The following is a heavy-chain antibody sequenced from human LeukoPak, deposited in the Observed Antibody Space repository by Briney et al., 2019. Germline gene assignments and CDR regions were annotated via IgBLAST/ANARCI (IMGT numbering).Heavy chain of an antibody. V-gene: IGHV3-23*01. D-gene: IGHD3-10*01. Sequence: GGSLRLSCAASGFIFNNYGLIWVRQAPGKGLEWVSAISNDGGGTNYADFVKGRFTISRDNAKNSLYLQINSLRAEDTAVYYCAGGWSLTPPLDYWGQGTLVTVSS. CDR1: GFIFNNYG. CDR2: ISNDGGGT. CDR3: AGGWSLTPPLDY. J-gene: IGHJ4*02.